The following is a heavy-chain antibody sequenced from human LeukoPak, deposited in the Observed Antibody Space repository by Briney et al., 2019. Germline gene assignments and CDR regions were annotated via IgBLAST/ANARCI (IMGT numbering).Heavy chain of an antibody. CDR3: ASPAWYYYDSSGYRSRAFDI. D-gene: IGHD3-22*01. J-gene: IGHJ3*02. V-gene: IGHV3-30*03. Sequence: PGGSLRLSCAASGFTFSSYGMHWVRQAPGKGLEWVAVISYDGSNKYYADSVKGRFTISRDNSKNTLYLQMNSLRAEDTAVYYCASPAWYYYDSSGYRSRAFDIWGQGTMVTVSS. CDR2: ISYDGSNK. CDR1: GFTFSSYG.